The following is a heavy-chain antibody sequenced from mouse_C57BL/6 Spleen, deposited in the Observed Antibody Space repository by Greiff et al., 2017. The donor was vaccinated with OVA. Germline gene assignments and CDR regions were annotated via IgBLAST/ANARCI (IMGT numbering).Heavy chain of an antibody. J-gene: IGHJ3*01. CDR1: GFTFSDYG. CDR3: ARMELRRFAY. CDR2: ISSGSSTI. D-gene: IGHD1-1*01. Sequence: EVHLVESGGGLVKPGGSLKLSCAASGFTFSDYGMHWVRQAPEKGLEWVAYISSGSSTIYYADTVKGRFTISRDNAKNTLFLQMTSLRSEDTAMYYCARMELRRFAYWGQGTLVTVSA. V-gene: IGHV5-17*01.